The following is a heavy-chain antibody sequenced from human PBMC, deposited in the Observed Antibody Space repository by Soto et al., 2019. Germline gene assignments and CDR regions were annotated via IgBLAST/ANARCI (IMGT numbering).Heavy chain of an antibody. D-gene: IGHD3-3*01. CDR1: GFTFSDYY. V-gene: IGHV3-11*01. J-gene: IGHJ6*03. CDR2: ISSSGSTI. Sequence: GGSLRLSCAASGFTFSDYYMSWLRQAPGKGLEWVSYISSSGSTIYYADSVKGRFTISRDNAKNSLYLQMNSLRAEDTAVYYCARDTPSYYDFWSGSQYYYYMDVWGKGTTVTVSS. CDR3: ARDTPSYYDFWSGSQYYYYMDV.